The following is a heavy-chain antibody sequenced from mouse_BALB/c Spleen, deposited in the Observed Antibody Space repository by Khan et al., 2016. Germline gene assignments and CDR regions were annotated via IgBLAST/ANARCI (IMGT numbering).Heavy chain of an antibody. D-gene: IGHD2-2*01. Sequence: QVQLKQSGPGLVAPSQSLSITCTVAGFSLGAYGVNWVRQPPGKGLEWLGMSWGDGSTDYNSAPKSRLNITKDNSKSQVCLKMNSLQSDDTARYYCARDGWGYYAMDYWGQGTSVTVSS. CDR3: ARDGWGYYAMDY. V-gene: IGHV2-6-7*01. CDR2: SWGDGST. J-gene: IGHJ4*01. CDR1: GFSLGAYG.